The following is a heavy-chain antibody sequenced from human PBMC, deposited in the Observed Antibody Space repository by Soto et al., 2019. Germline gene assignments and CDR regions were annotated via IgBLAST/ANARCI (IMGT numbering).Heavy chain of an antibody. J-gene: IGHJ4*02. CDR1: GYTFTEYD. D-gene: IGHD1-1*01. CDR2: VSPENRNA. V-gene: IGHV1-8*01. CDR3: EVTTGF. Sequence: GASVKVSCTTSGYTFTEYDLNWVRQAPGQGLEYMGWVSPENRNAGYAPQFRGRVSTTTDTSISTAYLELTNLTYEDTAVYYCEVTTGFWGQGTMVTVSS.